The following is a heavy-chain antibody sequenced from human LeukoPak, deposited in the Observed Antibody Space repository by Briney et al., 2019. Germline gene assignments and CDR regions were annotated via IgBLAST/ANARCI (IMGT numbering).Heavy chain of an antibody. J-gene: IGHJ5*02. Sequence: SETLSLTCTVSGGSISSGSYYWSWIRQPAGKGLEWIGRIYTSGSTNYNPSLKSRVTISVDTSKNQFSLKLSSVTAADTAVYYCARHVRGRFTIFGTSDWFDPWGQGTLVTVSS. V-gene: IGHV4-61*02. CDR1: GGSISSGSYY. CDR3: ARHVRGRFTIFGTSDWFDP. CDR2: IYTSGST. D-gene: IGHD3-3*01.